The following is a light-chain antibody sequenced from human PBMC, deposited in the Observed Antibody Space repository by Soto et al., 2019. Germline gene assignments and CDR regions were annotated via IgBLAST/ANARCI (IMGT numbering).Light chain of an antibody. CDR3: QQFNSL. CDR2: DAS. V-gene: IGKV1-5*01. CDR1: QSISGY. J-gene: IGKJ5*01. Sequence: GDRVTITCRSSQSISGYLAWYQQKPGKAPKLLIYDASILQRGVPSRFSGSGSGTHFILTISNLQPEDFATYYCQQFNSLFGQGTRLEI.